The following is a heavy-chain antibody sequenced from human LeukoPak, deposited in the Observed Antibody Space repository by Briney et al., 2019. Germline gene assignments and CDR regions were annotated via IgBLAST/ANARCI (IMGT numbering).Heavy chain of an antibody. Sequence: GGSLRLSCAASGFTFSDYYMSWIRQAPGKGLEWVSYISSSGSTIYYADSVKGRFTISRDNAKNSLYLQMNSLRAEDTAVYYCARDYYYGSSGYYYHWGQGTLVTVSS. V-gene: IGHV3-11*01. D-gene: IGHD3-22*01. CDR3: ARDYYYGSSGYYYH. CDR1: GFTFSDYY. CDR2: ISSSGSTI. J-gene: IGHJ5*02.